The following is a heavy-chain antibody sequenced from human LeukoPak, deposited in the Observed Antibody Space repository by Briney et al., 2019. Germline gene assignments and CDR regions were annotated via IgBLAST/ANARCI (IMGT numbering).Heavy chain of an antibody. J-gene: IGHJ4*02. CDR1: GFRFSTYS. CDR2: IGISGSHI. CDR3: ATRRGGSQHYFDY. Sequence: GGSLRLSSVASGFRFSTYSMNWVRQAPGKGLEWVAAIGISGSHIYYADSVKGRFTISRGNAEQSLYLQMNSLRVEDTATYYCATRRGGSQHYFDYWGQGTLVAVSS. D-gene: IGHD2-15*01. V-gene: IGHV3-21*01.